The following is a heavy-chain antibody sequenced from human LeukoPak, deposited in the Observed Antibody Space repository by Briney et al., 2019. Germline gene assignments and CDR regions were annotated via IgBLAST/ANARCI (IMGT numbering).Heavy chain of an antibody. D-gene: IGHD1-14*01. J-gene: IGHJ6*03. Sequence: PSETLSLTCAVYGGSFSGYYWSCIRQPPGKGLEWIGEINHSGSTNYNPSLKSRVTTSVDTSKNQFSLKLSSVTAADTAVYYCARAVTISYYMDVWVKATTVTVSS. CDR2: INHSGST. CDR3: ARAVTISYYMDV. CDR1: GGSFSGYY. V-gene: IGHV4-34*01.